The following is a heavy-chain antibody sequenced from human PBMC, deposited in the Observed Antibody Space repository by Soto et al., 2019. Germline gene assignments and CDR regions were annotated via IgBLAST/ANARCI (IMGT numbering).Heavy chain of an antibody. D-gene: IGHD6-19*01. CDR3: AKVGGIAVAGQFGY. CDR1: GFTFSSSA. J-gene: IGHJ4*02. V-gene: IGHV3-23*01. CDR2: ISGSGGST. Sequence: GGSLTLSCAASGFTFSSSAMSWVRQAPGKGLEWVSAISGSGGSTYYADSVKGRFTISRDNSKDTLFLQMTSLRAEDTAVYYCAKVGGIAVAGQFGYWGQGALVTVSS.